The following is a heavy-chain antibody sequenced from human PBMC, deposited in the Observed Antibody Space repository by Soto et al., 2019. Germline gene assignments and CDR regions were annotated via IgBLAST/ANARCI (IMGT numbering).Heavy chain of an antibody. J-gene: IGHJ6*02. V-gene: IGHV1-69*12. CDR2: IIPIFGTA. CDR3: ARGGSVLHNYYYYGMDV. CDR1: GGTFSSYA. D-gene: IGHD2-15*01. Sequence: QVQLVQSGAEVKKPGSSVKVSCKASGGTFSSYAISWVRQAPGQGLERMGGIIPIFGTANYAQKFQGRVTITADECTSTAYMELSSLRSEDTAVYYWARGGSVLHNYYYYGMDVWGQGTTVTVSS.